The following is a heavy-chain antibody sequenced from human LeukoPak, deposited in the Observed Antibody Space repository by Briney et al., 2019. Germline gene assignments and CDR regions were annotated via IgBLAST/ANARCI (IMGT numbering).Heavy chain of an antibody. CDR1: GFTFSSYA. V-gene: IGHV3-23*01. D-gene: IGHD5-18*01. CDR2: ISGSGGST. Sequence: GGSLRLSCAASGFTFSSYAMSWVRQAPGKGLEWVSAISGSGGSTYYADSVKGRFTISRDNSKNTLYLQMNSLRAEDTAVYYCAKDRSPSGYSYGIVDYWGQGTLVTVSS. CDR3: AKDRSPSGYSYGIVDY. J-gene: IGHJ4*02.